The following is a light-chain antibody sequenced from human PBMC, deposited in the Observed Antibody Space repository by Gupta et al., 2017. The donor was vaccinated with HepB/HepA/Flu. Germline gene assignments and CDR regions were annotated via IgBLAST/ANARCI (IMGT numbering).Light chain of an antibody. CDR2: WAS. V-gene: IGKV4-1*01. Sequence: DLVITQSPDSLPVSLGERATINCKSSQNILYSSNNNNYLAWYQQKPGQPPKLLIYWASTRESGVPDRCSGGGAATVFTLTISSLQDEYVAVYYCQQDDSSPFTFGPGTKVDIK. CDR3: QQDDSSPFT. J-gene: IGKJ3*01. CDR1: QNILYSSNNNNY.